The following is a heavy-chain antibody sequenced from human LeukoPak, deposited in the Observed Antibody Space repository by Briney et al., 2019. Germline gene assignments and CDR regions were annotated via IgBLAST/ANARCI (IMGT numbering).Heavy chain of an antibody. CDR2: INSDGSST. V-gene: IGHV3-74*01. CDR1: GFTFSSYW. Sequence: GGSLRLSCAASGFTFSSYWMHWVRQAPGKGLVWVSRINSDGSSTGYADSVKGRFTLSRDNAKNTLYLQMNSLRAEDTAVYYCARDFSNTAMVVYYMDVWGKGTTVTVSS. D-gene: IGHD5-18*01. J-gene: IGHJ6*03. CDR3: ARDFSNTAMVVYYMDV.